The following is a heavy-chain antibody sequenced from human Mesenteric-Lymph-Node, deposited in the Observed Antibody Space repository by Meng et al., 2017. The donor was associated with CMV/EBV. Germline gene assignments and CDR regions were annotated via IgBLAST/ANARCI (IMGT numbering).Heavy chain of an antibody. V-gene: IGHV1-2*02. CDR3: ARSYNWNSGDAFDI. CDR2: INPSSDFT. D-gene: IGHD1-7*01. J-gene: IGHJ3*02. CDR1: GYTFTGYY. Sequence: ASVKVSCKASGYTFTGYYMHWVRQAPGQGLEWMGWINPSSDFTHYAQKFQGRVTMTRDTSISTAYMDLSRLRSDDTAVYYCARSYNWNSGDAFDIWGQGTMVTVSS.